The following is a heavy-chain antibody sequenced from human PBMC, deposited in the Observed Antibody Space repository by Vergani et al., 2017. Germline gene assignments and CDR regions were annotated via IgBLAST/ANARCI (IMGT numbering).Heavy chain of an antibody. V-gene: IGHV4-4*03. CDR3: ASYYGGPKGWFDP. CDR2: INHSGST. Sequence: QVQLQESGPGLVKPPGTLSLTCAVSGGSISSSNWWSWVRQPPGKGLEWIGEINHSGSTNYNPSLKSRVTISVDTSKNQFSLKLSSVTAADTAVYYCASYYGGPKGWFDPWGQGTLVTVSS. CDR1: GGSISSSNW. J-gene: IGHJ5*02. D-gene: IGHD4-23*01.